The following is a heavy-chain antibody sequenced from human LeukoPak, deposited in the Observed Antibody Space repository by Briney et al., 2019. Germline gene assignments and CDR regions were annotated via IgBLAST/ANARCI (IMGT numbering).Heavy chain of an antibody. CDR3: SYSSSWYSLFDY. D-gene: IGHD6-13*01. J-gene: IGHJ4*02. V-gene: IGHV3-30*02. CDR1: GFNFSSYG. CDR2: IRYDGSNK. Sequence: GSLRLSCPASGFNFSSYGMHWVRQAPGKGLEWVAFIRYDGSNKYYADSVKGRFTISRDNSKNTLYLQMNSLRAEDTAVYYCSYSSSWYSLFDYWGQGTLVTVSS.